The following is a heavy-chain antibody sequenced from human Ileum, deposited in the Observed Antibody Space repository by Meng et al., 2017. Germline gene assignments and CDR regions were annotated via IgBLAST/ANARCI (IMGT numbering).Heavy chain of an antibody. CDR1: GGSISSSNW. J-gene: IGHJ4*02. CDR3: ASLRYNWNYSADY. D-gene: IGHD1-7*01. V-gene: IGHV4-4*02. Sequence: GQLQDSGPGLLKTSGTLSRTCAVSGGSISSSNWWSWVRQPPGKGLEWIGEIYHSGSTNYNPSLKSRVTISVDKSKNQFSLKLSSVTAADTAVYYCASLRYNWNYSADYWGQGTLVTVSS. CDR2: IYHSGST.